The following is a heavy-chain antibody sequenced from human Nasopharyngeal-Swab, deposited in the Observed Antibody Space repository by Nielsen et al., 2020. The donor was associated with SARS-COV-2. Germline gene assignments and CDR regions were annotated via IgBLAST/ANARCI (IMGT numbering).Heavy chain of an antibody. CDR3: AREESIRGYSGYDPYYMDV. CDR1: GYTFTSYY. J-gene: IGHJ6*03. D-gene: IGHD5-12*01. CDR2: INPSGGST. V-gene: IGHV1-46*01. Sequence: ASVKVSCKASGYTFTSYYMHWVRQAPGQGLEWMGIINPSGGSTSYAQKFQGRVTMTRDTSTSTVYMELSSLRSEDTAVYYCAREESIRGYSGYDPYYMDVWGKGTTVTVSS.